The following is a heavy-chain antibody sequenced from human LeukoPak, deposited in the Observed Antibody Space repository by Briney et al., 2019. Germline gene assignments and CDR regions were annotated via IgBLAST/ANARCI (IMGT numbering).Heavy chain of an antibody. CDR3: AKALSYCGGDCYLEFDY. CDR2: ISYDGSNK. V-gene: IGHV3-30-3*01. Sequence: GGSLRLSCAASGFTFSSYAMHWVRQAPGKGLEWVAVISYDGSNKYYAGSVKGRFTISRDNSKNTLYLQMNSLRAEDTAVYYCAKALSYCGGDCYLEFDYWGQGTLVTVSS. D-gene: IGHD2-21*02. J-gene: IGHJ4*02. CDR1: GFTFSSYA.